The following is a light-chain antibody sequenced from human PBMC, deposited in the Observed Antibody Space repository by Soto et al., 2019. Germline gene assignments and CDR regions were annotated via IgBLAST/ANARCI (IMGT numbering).Light chain of an antibody. J-gene: IGKJ4*01. CDR2: AAS. Sequence: EIVLTQSPATLSLSPGERATLSCRASQSVTTYLAWYQQKPGQAPRLLIYAASNRATGIPARISGSGSGTDFTLTISNLEPEDFAVYYCLQRSNLPLTFGGGTRVEIK. CDR3: LQRSNLPLT. V-gene: IGKV3-11*01. CDR1: QSVTTY.